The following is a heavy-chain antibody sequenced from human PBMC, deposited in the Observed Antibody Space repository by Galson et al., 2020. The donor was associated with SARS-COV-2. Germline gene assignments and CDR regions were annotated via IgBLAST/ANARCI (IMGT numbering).Heavy chain of an antibody. J-gene: IGHJ6*03. CDR1: GYTFTRYY. CDR2: INPRDDIT. Sequence: ASVKVSCKASGYTFTRYYLHWVRQAPGHGLEWVGIINPRDDITAYAQKFQGRVTMTRDTSTSPVYMELSSLRPEDTAVSFCAKGAEGKCRRTSCAARGYYYYYLDVWGKGTTVTVSS. CDR3: AKGAEGKCRRTSCAARGYYYYYLDV. D-gene: IGHD2-2*01. V-gene: IGHV1-46*01.